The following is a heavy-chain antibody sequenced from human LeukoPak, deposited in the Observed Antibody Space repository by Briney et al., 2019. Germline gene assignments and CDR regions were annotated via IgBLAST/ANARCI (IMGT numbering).Heavy chain of an antibody. Sequence: SETLSLTCTVSGASISSSDYYWGWIRQPPGKGLEWIEAIPSSGSTYYNPSLKSRVTISIDSSKNQFSLKLSSVTAADTAVYYCARRTSNPVGAIDYWGQGALVTVSS. D-gene: IGHD1-26*01. CDR2: IPSSGST. CDR1: GASISSSDYY. J-gene: IGHJ4*02. CDR3: ARRTSNPVGAIDY. V-gene: IGHV4-39*01.